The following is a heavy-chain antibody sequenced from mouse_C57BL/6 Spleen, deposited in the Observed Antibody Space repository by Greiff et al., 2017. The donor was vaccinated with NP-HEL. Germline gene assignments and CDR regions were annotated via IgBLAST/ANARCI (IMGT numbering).Heavy chain of an antibody. CDR2: IYPENGDT. J-gene: IGHJ3*01. CDR1: GFNIKDYY. CDR3: TTAGGFAY. D-gene: IGHD3-3*01. V-gene: IGHV14-4*01. Sequence: VQLQQSGAELVRPGASVKLSCTASGFNIKDYYMHWVKQRPEQGLEWIGWIYPENGDTEYASKFQGKATITADTSSNTAYLQLSSLTSEDTAVYYCTTAGGFAYWGQGTLVTVSA.